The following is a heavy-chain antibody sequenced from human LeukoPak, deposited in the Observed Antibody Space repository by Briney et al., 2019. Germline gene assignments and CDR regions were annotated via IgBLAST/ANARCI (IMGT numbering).Heavy chain of an antibody. D-gene: IGHD5-24*01. CDR2: IYYSGST. CDR1: GGSISSGDYY. CDR3: ARDGDGYNHY. J-gene: IGHJ4*02. V-gene: IGHV4-30-4*08. Sequence: SETLSLTCTVSGGSISSGDYYWSWIRQPPGKGLEWIGYIYYSGSTYYNPSFKSRVTISVDTSKNQFSLKLSSVTAADTAVYYCARDGDGYNHYWGQGTLVTVSS.